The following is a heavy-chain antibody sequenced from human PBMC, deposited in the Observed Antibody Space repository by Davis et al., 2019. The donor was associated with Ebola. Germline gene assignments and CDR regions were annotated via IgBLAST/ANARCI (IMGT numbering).Heavy chain of an antibody. CDR1: GGSFSVYY. J-gene: IGHJ4*02. V-gene: IGHV4-34*01. CDR3: ARVYSSGDFDY. Sequence: SETLSLTCAVYGGSFSVYYWSWIRQPPGKGLEWIGEINHSGSTNYNPSLKSRVTISVDTSKNQFSLKLSSVTAADTAVYYCARVYSSGDFDYWGQGTLVTVSS. CDR2: INHSGST. D-gene: IGHD6-19*01.